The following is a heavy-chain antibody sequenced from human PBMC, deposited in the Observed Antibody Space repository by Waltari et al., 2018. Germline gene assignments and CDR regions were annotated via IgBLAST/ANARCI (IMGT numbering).Heavy chain of an antibody. Sequence: QVQLQQWGAGLLKPSETLSLTCGGYGGSFSSYYWTWIRQPPGKGLEWIGESNHSGSTRYSPSLNSRGTISVDTSKNQFSLELSSLTAADTAVYYCARGWFITAAGTRYFDFWGRGTLVTVSS. CDR3: ARGWFITAAGTRYFDF. CDR2: SNHSGST. V-gene: IGHV4-34*01. D-gene: IGHD6-13*01. CDR1: GGSFSSYY. J-gene: IGHJ2*01.